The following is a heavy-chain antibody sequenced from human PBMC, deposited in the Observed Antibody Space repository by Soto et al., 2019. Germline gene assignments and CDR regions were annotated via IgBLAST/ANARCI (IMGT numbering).Heavy chain of an antibody. Sequence: QVQLVQSGAEVKKPGASVKVSCKASGYTFTSYGISWVRQAPGQGLEWMGWISAYNGNTNYAQKLQGRVTMTTDTSTSTAYMELRSLRSDDTAVYYCARERGGYSPGGVDYYYYYGMDVWGQGTTVTVSS. CDR2: ISAYNGNT. CDR1: GYTFTSYG. CDR3: ARERGGYSPGGVDYYYYYGMDV. D-gene: IGHD6-13*01. J-gene: IGHJ6*02. V-gene: IGHV1-18*01.